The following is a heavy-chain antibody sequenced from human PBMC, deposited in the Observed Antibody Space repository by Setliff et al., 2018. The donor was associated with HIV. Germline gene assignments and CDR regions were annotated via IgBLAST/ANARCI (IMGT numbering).Heavy chain of an antibody. CDR2: IKQDGSEK. Sequence: GGSLRLSCAASGFTFSSYWMSWVRQAPGKGLEWVANIKQDGSEKYYVDSVKGRFTISRDNAQNSLYLQMNSLRAEDTALYYCARVVVGLYYFDYWGQGTLVTVS. J-gene: IGHJ4*02. D-gene: IGHD2-15*01. CDR1: GFTFSSYW. V-gene: IGHV3-7*01. CDR3: ARVVVGLYYFDY.